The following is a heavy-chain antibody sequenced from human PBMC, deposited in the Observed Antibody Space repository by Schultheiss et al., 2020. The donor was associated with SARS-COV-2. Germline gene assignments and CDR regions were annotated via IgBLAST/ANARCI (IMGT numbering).Heavy chain of an antibody. CDR3: ARNGVPQSALIAAAGTLAYYYYGMDV. J-gene: IGHJ6*02. V-gene: IGHV4-59*08. D-gene: IGHD6-13*01. Sequence: SETLSLTCTVSGGSISSYYWSWIRQPPGKGLEWIGSMDYSGNTYYSPSLKSRVTISVDTSKNQFSLKLSSVTAADTAVYYCARNGVPQSALIAAAGTLAYYYYGMDVWGQGTTVTVSS. CDR1: GGSISSYY. CDR2: MDYSGNT.